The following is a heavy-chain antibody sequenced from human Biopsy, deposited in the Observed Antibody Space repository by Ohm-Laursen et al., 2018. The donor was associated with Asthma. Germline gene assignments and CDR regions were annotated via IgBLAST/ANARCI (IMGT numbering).Heavy chain of an antibody. D-gene: IGHD2-2*01. CDR2: IWYDGSNK. J-gene: IGHJ6*02. Sequence: SLRLSCAASGFTFSSYGMHWVRQAPGKGLEWVAVIWYDGSNKYYADSVKGRFTISRDNSKNTLYLQMNSLRAEDTAVYYCARGGLGYCSSTSCYQNYYYGMNVWGQGTTVTVSS. CDR3: ARGGLGYCSSTSCYQNYYYGMNV. V-gene: IGHV3-33*01. CDR1: GFTFSSYG.